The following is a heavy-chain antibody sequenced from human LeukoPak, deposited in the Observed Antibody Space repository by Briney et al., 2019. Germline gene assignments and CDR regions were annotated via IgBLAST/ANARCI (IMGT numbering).Heavy chain of an antibody. V-gene: IGHV3-9*01. Sequence: GRSLRLSCAASGFTFDDYAMFWVRQAPGKGLEWVSGISWDSKNIGYAASVKGRFTISRDSAKNSLHLQLSSLRAEDTAFYYCARGNRDSSGFYYYYGMDLWGQGTTVTVSS. J-gene: IGHJ6*02. CDR2: ISWDSKNI. CDR3: ARGNRDSSGFYYYYGMDL. CDR1: GFTFDDYA. D-gene: IGHD6-19*01.